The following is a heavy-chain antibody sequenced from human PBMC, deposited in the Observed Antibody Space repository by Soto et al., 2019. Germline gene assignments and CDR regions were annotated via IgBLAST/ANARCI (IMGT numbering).Heavy chain of an antibody. CDR2: ISYDGSNK. CDR3: ARESRGYDILTGYYNDDAFDI. J-gene: IGHJ3*02. CDR1: GFTFSSYA. D-gene: IGHD3-9*01. Sequence: GGSLRLSCAASGFTFSSYAMHWVRQAPGKGLEWVAVISYDGSNKYYADSVKGRFTISRDNSKNTLYLQVNSLRAEDTAVYYCARESRGYDILTGYYNDDAFDIWGQGTMVTGSS. V-gene: IGHV3-30-3*01.